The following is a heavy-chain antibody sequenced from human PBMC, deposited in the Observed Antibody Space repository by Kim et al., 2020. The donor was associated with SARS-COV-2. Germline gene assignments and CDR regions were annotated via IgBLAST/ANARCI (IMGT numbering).Heavy chain of an antibody. CDR3: ARARGDPASIVVVTAIFRTYWYFDL. D-gene: IGHD2-21*02. J-gene: IGHJ2*01. CDR2: IYYSGST. V-gene: IGHV4-59*01. Sequence: SETLSLTCTVSGGSISSYYWIWIRQPPGKGLEWIGYIYYSGSTNYNPSLKSRVTISVDTSKNQFSLELSSVTAADTAVYYCARARGDPASIVVVTAIFRTYWYFDLWGRGTLVTVSS. CDR1: GGSISSYY.